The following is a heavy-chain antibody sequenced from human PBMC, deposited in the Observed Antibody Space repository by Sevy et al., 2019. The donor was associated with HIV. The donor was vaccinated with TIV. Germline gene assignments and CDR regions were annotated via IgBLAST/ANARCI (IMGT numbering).Heavy chain of an antibody. Sequence: ASAKVSCKASGYTFTSYGISWVRQAPGQGLEWMGWISAYNGNTNYAQKLQGRVTMTTDTSTSTAYMELRSLRSDDTAVYYCAKVKWFGELLSFFDYWGQGTLVTVSS. J-gene: IGHJ4*02. CDR1: GYTFTSYG. CDR3: AKVKWFGELLSFFDY. CDR2: ISAYNGNT. V-gene: IGHV1-18*04. D-gene: IGHD3-10*01.